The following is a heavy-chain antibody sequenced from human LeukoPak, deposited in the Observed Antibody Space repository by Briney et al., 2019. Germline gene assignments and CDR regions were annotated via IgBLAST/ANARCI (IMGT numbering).Heavy chain of an antibody. V-gene: IGHV1-2*02. CDR3: ARGQGSHTYYYYYMDV. D-gene: IGHD6-13*01. J-gene: IGHJ6*03. CDR2: INPNSGGT. Sequence: ASVKVSCKASGYTFTGYYMHWVRQAPGQGLEWMGWINPNSGGTNYAQKFQGRVTMTRDTSISTAYMELSRLRSDDTAVYYCARGQGSHTYYYYYMDVWGKGTTVTVSS. CDR1: GYTFTGYY.